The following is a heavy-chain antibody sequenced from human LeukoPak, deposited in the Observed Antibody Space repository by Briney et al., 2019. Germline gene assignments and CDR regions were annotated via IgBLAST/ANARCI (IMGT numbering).Heavy chain of an antibody. V-gene: IGHV1-46*01. CDR1: GYTFSSYY. CDR3: ARERAYCSSTSCRGKSDRFDP. J-gene: IGHJ5*02. CDR2: INPSGGST. D-gene: IGHD2-2*01. Sequence: ASVKVSCKASGYTFSSYYMHWVRQAPGHGLEWMGIINPSGGSTSYAQKFQGRVTMTRDTSTSTVYMELSSLRSEDTAVYYCARERAYCSSTSCRGKSDRFDPWGQGTLVTVSS.